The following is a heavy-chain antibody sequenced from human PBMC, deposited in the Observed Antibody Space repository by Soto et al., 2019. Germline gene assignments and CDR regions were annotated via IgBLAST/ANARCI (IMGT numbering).Heavy chain of an antibody. CDR2: IYYSGST. J-gene: IGHJ6*02. CDR3: ARHMYYYGSGSYYPYGMDV. CDR1: GGSISSSSYY. V-gene: IGHV4-39*01. D-gene: IGHD3-10*01. Sequence: QLQLQESGPGLVKPSETLSLTCTVSGGSISSSSYYWGWIRQPPGKGLEWIGSIYYSGSTYYNPSLKSRVTISVDTSKNQFSLKLSSVTAADTAVYYCARHMYYYGSGSYYPYGMDVWGQGTTVTVSS.